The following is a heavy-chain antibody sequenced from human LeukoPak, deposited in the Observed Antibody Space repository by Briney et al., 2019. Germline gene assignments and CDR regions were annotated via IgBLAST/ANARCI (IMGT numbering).Heavy chain of an antibody. J-gene: IGHJ5*02. D-gene: IGHD4-11*01. CDR1: GYTFTGYY. CDR2: INPNSGGT. V-gene: IGHV1-2*02. CDR3: ARGRDYFDP. Sequence: GASVKVSCKASGYTFTGYYMHWVRQAPGQGLEWMGWINPNSGGTNYAQKFQGRVTMTRDTSISTAYLEMTSLISDDTAVYYCARGRDYFDPWGQGTLVAVSS.